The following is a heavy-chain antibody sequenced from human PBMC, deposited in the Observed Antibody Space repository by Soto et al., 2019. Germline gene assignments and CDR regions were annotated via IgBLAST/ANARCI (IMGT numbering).Heavy chain of an antibody. CDR1: GFSLSTSGMR. J-gene: IGHJ6*02. Sequence: SGPTLVNPTQTLTLTCTFSGFSLSTSGMRVSWIRQPPGKALEWLARIDWDDDKFYSTSLKTRLTISKDTSKNQVVLTMTNMDPVDTATYYCARSPGYCSSTSCYSETYYYYGMDVWGQGITVTVSS. CDR3: ARSPGYCSSTSCYSETYYYYGMDV. CDR2: IDWDDDK. V-gene: IGHV2-70*04. D-gene: IGHD2-2*02.